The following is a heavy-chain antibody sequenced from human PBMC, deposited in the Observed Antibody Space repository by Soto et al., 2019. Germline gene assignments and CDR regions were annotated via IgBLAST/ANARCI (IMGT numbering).Heavy chain of an antibody. CDR3: ARLQQLVYYYGMDV. J-gene: IGHJ6*02. D-gene: IGHD6-13*01. Sequence: SETLSLTCAVYGGSFSGYYWSWIRQPPGKGLEWIGEINHSGSTNYNPSLKSRVTISVDTSKNQFSLKLSSVTAADTAVYYCARLQQLVYYYGMDVWGQGTTGTVSS. CDR2: INHSGST. V-gene: IGHV4-34*01. CDR1: GGSFSGYY.